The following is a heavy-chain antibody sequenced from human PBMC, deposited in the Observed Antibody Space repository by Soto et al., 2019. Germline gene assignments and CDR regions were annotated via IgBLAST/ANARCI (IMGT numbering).Heavy chain of an antibody. CDR1: GFTFNKFD. CDR3: AREPPGYCSSTSCPQVVYYYYGMDV. V-gene: IGHV3-30-3*01. Sequence: PGGSLRLSCAASGFTFNKFDMHWVRQAPGRGLQWVAVTSYDGDKKYYAASVKGRFTISRDNAKNSLYLQMNSLRAEDTAVYYCAREPPGYCSSTSCPQVVYYYYGMDVWGQGTTVTVSS. CDR2: TSYDGDKK. D-gene: IGHD2-2*01. J-gene: IGHJ6*02.